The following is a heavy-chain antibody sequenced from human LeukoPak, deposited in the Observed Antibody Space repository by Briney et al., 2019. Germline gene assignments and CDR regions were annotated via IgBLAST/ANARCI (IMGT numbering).Heavy chain of an antibody. CDR1: GYSFTTYW. V-gene: IGHV5-10-1*01. D-gene: IGHD5-12*01. CDR3: ARTDSAYEYLDY. Sequence: GESLQISCKGSGYSFTTYWISWVRPMPGKGLEWMGRIDPSASYTRYSPSFQGHVTISADKSITTAYLQWSSLRASDTAMYYCARTDSAYEYLDYWGQGTLVTVSS. CDR2: IDPSASYT. J-gene: IGHJ4*02.